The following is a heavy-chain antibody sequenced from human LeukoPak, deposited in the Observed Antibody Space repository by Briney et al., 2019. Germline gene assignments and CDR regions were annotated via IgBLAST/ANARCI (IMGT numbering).Heavy chain of an antibody. J-gene: IGHJ5*02. CDR2: IYYSGST. CDR3: ARDWASWFGELRNWFDP. Sequence: SETLSLTCTVAGGSISSSSYYWGWIREPPWKGLEWIGSIYYSGSTYYNPSLKSRVTISVDTSKTQSYLKLSSVTAADTAVYYCARDWASWFGELRNWFDPWGQGTLVTVSS. D-gene: IGHD3-10*01. CDR1: GGSISSSSYY. V-gene: IGHV4-39*07.